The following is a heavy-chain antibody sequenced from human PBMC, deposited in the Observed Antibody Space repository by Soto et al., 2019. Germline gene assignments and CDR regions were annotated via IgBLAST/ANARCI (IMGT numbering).Heavy chain of an antibody. J-gene: IGHJ6*02. D-gene: IGHD3-3*01. Sequence: SETLSLTXTVSGGSISSYYWSWIRQPPGKGLEWIGYIYYSGSTNYNPSLKSRVTISVDTSKNQFSLKLSSVTAADTAVYYCARGSYDFWSGYHGMDVWGQGTTVTVSS. V-gene: IGHV4-59*01. CDR2: IYYSGST. CDR1: GGSISSYY. CDR3: ARGSYDFWSGYHGMDV.